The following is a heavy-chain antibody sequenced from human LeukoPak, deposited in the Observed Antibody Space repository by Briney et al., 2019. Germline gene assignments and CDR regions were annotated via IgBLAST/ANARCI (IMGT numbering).Heavy chain of an antibody. Sequence: ASVKVFCKASGYTFTSYYMHWVRQAPGQGLEWMGIINPSGGGTSYAQKFRGRVTMTRDTSTSTVFMELSSLRSEDTAVYYCVRGGDPAVVTQGFDYWGQGTLVPVSS. CDR3: VRGGDPAVVTQGFDY. D-gene: IGHD5-18*01. V-gene: IGHV1-46*01. J-gene: IGHJ4*02. CDR2: INPSGGGT. CDR1: GYTFTSYY.